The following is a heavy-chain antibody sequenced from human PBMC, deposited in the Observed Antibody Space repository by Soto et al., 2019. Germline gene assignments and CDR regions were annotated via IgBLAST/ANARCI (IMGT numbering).Heavy chain of an antibody. CDR2: INHSGST. D-gene: IGHD6-13*01. V-gene: IGHV4-34*01. CDR1: VGSFSGYY. CDR3: ARGPPKYSSSWYWFDP. J-gene: IGHJ5*02. Sequence: SETLSLTCAVYVGSFSGYYWSWIRQPPGKGLEWIGEINHSGSTNYNPSLKSRVTISVDTSKNQFSLKLSSVTAADTAVYYCARGPPKYSSSWYWFDPWGQGTLVTSPQ.